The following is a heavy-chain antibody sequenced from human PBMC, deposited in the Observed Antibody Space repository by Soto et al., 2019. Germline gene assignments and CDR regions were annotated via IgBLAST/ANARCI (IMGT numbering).Heavy chain of an antibody. V-gene: IGHV3-30*18. CDR3: AKEYGSTWIDH. CDR2: MSYDGTKQ. J-gene: IGHJ4*02. D-gene: IGHD6-13*01. Sequence: GGSLRLSCAASGFTFSTYGMHWVRQAPGKGLEWVAAMSYDGTKQYYVDSVKGRFTISRDNSRNTLFLQLNSLRDEDTAVYYCAKEYGSTWIDHWGQGTPVTVPQ. CDR1: GFTFSTYG.